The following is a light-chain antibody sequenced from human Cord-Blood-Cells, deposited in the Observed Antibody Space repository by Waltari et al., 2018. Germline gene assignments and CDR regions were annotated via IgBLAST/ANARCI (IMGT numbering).Light chain of an antibody. V-gene: IGKV1D-13*01. CDR3: QQFNNYPLT. Sequence: AIQLTQSPSSLSASVGDRATLTCRASQGISSALAWYQQKPGQAPKLLIYDASRLESGVPSRFSGSGSGTDFTLTISSLQPEEFATYYCQQFNNYPLTFGGGTKVEIK. J-gene: IGKJ4*01. CDR1: QGISSA. CDR2: DAS.